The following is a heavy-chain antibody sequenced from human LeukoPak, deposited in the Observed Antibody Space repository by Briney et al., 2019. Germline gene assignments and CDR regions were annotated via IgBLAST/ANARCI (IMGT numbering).Heavy chain of an antibody. V-gene: IGHV3-23*01. Sequence: GGSLRLSFAASGFTFSSYAMSWVRQAPGKGLEWVSAISGSGGSTYYADSVKGRFTISRDNSKNTLYLQMNSLRAEDTAVYYCAKDYEEWLPPNWFDPWGQGTLVTVSS. CDR1: GFTFSSYA. CDR2: ISGSGGST. J-gene: IGHJ5*02. CDR3: AKDYEEWLPPNWFDP. D-gene: IGHD6-19*01.